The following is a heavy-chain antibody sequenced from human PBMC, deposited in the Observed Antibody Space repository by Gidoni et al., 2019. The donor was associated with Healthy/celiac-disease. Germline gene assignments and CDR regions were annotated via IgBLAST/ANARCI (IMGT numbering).Heavy chain of an antibody. CDR2: INTGNGNT. J-gene: IGHJ6*03. Sequence: VQLVQSGAEVKKPGASVKVSCKASGSTFPSHAMHLLRQAPGQRREWMGWINTGNGNTKYSQKFQGRVTITRDTSATTAYMELSSLRSEDTAVFYCARGYYDTSGYWGGYYYYYRDVWGKGTTVTVSS. D-gene: IGHD3-22*01. V-gene: IGHV1-3*04. CDR1: GSTFPSHA. CDR3: ARGYYDTSGYWGGYYYYYRDV.